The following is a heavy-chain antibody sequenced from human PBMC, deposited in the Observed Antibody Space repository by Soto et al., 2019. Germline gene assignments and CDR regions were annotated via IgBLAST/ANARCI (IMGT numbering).Heavy chain of an antibody. CDR2: ISSSSHYI. J-gene: IGHJ4*02. CDR1: GFTFSRCT. V-gene: IGHV3-21*01. Sequence: LKLSWLGSGFTFSRCTMNWVRQAPGKGLEWVSSISSSSHYIYYADSVRGRFTISRDNAKNSLYLQMNSLRAEDTSVYYCARDLPRSRSDREYSGDDSGDYWGQGTLVTVSS. CDR3: ARDLPRSRSDREYSGDDSGDY. D-gene: IGHD5-12*01.